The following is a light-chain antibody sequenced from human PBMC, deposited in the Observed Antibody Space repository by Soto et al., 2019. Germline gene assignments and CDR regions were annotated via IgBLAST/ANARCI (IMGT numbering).Light chain of an antibody. Sequence: QSALTQPASVPGSPGQSITISCTGTSSDVGGYNYVSWYQQHPGKAPKLMIYDVSNRPSGVSNRFSGSKSGNTASLTISGLQAEDEADYYCSSYTSSSTLVVFGGGTKPTVL. CDR2: DVS. J-gene: IGLJ2*01. V-gene: IGLV2-14*01. CDR3: SSYTSSSTLVV. CDR1: SSDVGGYNY.